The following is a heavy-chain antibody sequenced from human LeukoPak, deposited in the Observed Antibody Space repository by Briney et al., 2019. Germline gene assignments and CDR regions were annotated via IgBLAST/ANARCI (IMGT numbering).Heavy chain of an antibody. Sequence: SETLSLTCTVSGGSISSYYWSWIRQPPGKELEWIGYIYYSGSTNYSPSLKSRVTISVDTSKNQFSLKLSSVTAADTAVYYCARQGELAIDYWGQGTLVTVSS. V-gene: IGHV4-59*01. CDR1: GGSISSYY. D-gene: IGHD1-26*01. CDR3: ARQGELAIDY. CDR2: IYYSGST. J-gene: IGHJ4*02.